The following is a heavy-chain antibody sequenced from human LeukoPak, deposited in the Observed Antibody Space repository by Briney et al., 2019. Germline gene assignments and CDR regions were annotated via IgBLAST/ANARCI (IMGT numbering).Heavy chain of an antibody. Sequence: AGGSLRLSCAASGFTFSSYWMHWVRHAPGKGLVWVSRINSDGSSTSYADSVKGRFTISRDNAKNTLYLQMNSLRAEDTAVYYCATEYYYDSSGYREENYWGQGTLVTVSS. CDR3: ATEYYYDSSGYREENY. D-gene: IGHD3-22*01. CDR2: INSDGSST. J-gene: IGHJ4*02. V-gene: IGHV3-74*01. CDR1: GFTFSSYW.